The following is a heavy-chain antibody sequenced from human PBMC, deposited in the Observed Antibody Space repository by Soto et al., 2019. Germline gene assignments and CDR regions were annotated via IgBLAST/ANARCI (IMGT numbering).Heavy chain of an antibody. CDR1: GFTFFTYT. CDR2: ITDSSDST. CDR3: AKDRDIVGAASEH. Sequence: GGSLRLSCAASGFTFFTYTMSWVRQAPGKGLEWVSAITDSSDSTYYADSVRGRFTISRDNSKNQLFLQMNSLRVDDTAVYYCAKDRDIVGAASEHWGQGTLVTVSS. D-gene: IGHD1-26*01. J-gene: IGHJ4*02. V-gene: IGHV3-23*01.